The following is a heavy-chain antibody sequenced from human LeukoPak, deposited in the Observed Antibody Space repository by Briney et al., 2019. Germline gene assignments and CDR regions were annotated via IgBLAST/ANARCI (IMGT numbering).Heavy chain of an antibody. V-gene: IGHV3-30*04. Sequence: GRSLRLSCAASGFTFRNYAMHWVRQAPGKGLQWVAIISHNGSNKFYAESVKGRFTISRDNAKDTLFLQMNSLRTEDTAVYYCARASVAAVVPFGSQYTLDYWGQGSLVTVSS. D-gene: IGHD5-18*01. CDR1: GFTFRNYA. CDR3: ARASVAAVVPFGSQYTLDY. J-gene: IGHJ4*02. CDR2: ISHNGSNK.